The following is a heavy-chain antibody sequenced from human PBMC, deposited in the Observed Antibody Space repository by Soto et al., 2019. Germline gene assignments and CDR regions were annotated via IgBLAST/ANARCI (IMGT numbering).Heavy chain of an antibody. Sequence: ASVKVSCKASGYTFTSYDINWVRQATGQGFEWLGWMNPNSGNTGYAQNFRGRVTMTRNTSITTAYMELSSLRSGDTAVYYCARGPYSYASSGQYMYYAMDVWGQGTTVTVSS. D-gene: IGHD3-22*01. J-gene: IGHJ6*02. CDR2: MNPNSGNT. CDR1: GYTFTSYD. V-gene: IGHV1-8*02. CDR3: ARGPYSYASSGQYMYYAMDV.